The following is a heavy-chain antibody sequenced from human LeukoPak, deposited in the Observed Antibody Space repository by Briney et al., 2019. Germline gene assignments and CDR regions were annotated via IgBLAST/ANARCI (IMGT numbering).Heavy chain of an antibody. CDR1: GGSFGGYY. CDR2: INHSGNT. J-gene: IGHJ3*02. D-gene: IGHD6-13*01. CDR3: ARVAAAGTDPGAFDM. V-gene: IGHV4-34*04. Sequence: SETLSLTCAVYGGSFGGYYWSWIRQPPGKGLEWIGEINHSGNTNDNPSHTSRATISVDTSKNQFSLKLRSVTAADTAVYYCARVAAAGTDPGAFDMWGQGTMVTVSS.